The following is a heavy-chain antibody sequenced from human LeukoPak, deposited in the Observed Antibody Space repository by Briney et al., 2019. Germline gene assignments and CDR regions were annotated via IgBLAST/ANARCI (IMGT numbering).Heavy chain of an antibody. J-gene: IGHJ6*02. CDR3: ARLGRGYCSSTSCYAYYYGMDV. D-gene: IGHD2-2*01. CDR2: IIPIFGTA. Sequence: SVKVSCKASGGTFSSYAISWVRQAPGQGLEWMGGIIPIFGTANYAQKFQGRVTITADESTSTAYMELSSLRSEDTAVYYCARLGRGYCSSTSCYAYYYGMDVWGQGTTVTVSS. V-gene: IGHV1-69*13. CDR1: GGTFSSYA.